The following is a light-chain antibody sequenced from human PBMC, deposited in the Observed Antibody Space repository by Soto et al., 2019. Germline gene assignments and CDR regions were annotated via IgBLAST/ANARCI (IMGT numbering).Light chain of an antibody. Sequence: DIQLTQSPSLLSASVGDRVIISCRASQGISSYLAWYQQKPGKAPKLLIYGASTLQSGVPSRFSGSGSGTECTLTISSLQPEDFATSYCQHLNTYPPLTFGGGTKVEIK. CDR2: GAS. J-gene: IGKJ4*01. CDR3: QHLNTYPPLT. CDR1: QGISSY. V-gene: IGKV1-9*01.